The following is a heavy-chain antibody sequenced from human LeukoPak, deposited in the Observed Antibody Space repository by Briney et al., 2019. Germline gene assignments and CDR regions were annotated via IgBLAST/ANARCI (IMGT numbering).Heavy chain of an antibody. D-gene: IGHD3-10*02. V-gene: IGHV3-30*18. Sequence: HPGGSLRLSCAASGFTFSSYGMHWVRQAPGKGVEWVAVISYDGSNKYYADSVKGRFTISRDNAKNSLYLQMNSLRAEDTAVYYCAELGMIGGVWGKGTTVTISS. J-gene: IGHJ6*04. CDR2: ISYDGSNK. CDR1: GFTFSSYG. CDR3: AELGMIGGV.